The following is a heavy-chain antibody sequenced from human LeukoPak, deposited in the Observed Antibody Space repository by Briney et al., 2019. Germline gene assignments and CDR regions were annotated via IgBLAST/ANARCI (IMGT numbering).Heavy chain of an antibody. CDR2: INHSGST. J-gene: IGHJ6*03. Sequence: TPSETLSLTCAVYGGSFSGYYWSWIRQPPGKGLEWIGEINHSGSTNYNPSLKSRVTISVDTSKNQFSLKLSSVTAADTAVYYCARGLSTMIIWGLRDYYMDVWGKGTTVTVSS. D-gene: IGHD3-22*01. CDR3: ARGLSTMIIWGLRDYYMDV. CDR1: GGSFSGYY. V-gene: IGHV4-34*01.